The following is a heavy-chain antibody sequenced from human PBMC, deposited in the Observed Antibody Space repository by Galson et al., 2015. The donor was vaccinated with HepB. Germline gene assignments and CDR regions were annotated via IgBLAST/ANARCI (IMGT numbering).Heavy chain of an antibody. Sequence: SLRLSCAASGFPFRRYGLSWVRQAPGQGLEWVAGISGSESKAYYADSVNGRFTITRDTSKNTLYLQLSRLRADDTAVYYCAKGLYDTYYYYSTEDVWGQGTTVSVS. CDR3: AKGLYDTYYYYSTEDV. D-gene: IGHD2/OR15-2a*01. CDR2: ISGSESKA. J-gene: IGHJ6*02. CDR1: GFPFRRYG. V-gene: IGHV3-23*01.